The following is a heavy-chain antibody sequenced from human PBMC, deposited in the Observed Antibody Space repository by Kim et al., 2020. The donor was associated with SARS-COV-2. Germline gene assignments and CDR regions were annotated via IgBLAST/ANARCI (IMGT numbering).Heavy chain of an antibody. CDR3: ARVAVVRGVITTDIDY. D-gene: IGHD3-10*01. Sequence: SVKVSCKASGGTFSSYAISWVRQAPGQGLEWMGGIIPIFGTANYAQKFQGRVTITADESTSTAYMELSSLRSEDTAVYYCARVAVVRGVITTDIDYWGQGTLVTVSS. CDR2: IIPIFGTA. CDR1: GGTFSSYA. V-gene: IGHV1-69*13. J-gene: IGHJ4*02.